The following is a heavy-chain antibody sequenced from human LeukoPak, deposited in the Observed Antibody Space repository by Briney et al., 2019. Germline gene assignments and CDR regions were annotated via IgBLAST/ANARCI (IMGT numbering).Heavy chain of an antibody. CDR1: GFTFSSYA. CDR3: AKEKYYGSD. D-gene: IGHD3-10*01. J-gene: IGHJ4*02. CDR2: ISAGGGST. Sequence: PGASLTLSCAASGFTFSSYAMSWVRQAPWKGLDSVSRISAGGGSTNYADSVKGRFTISTENPKNTLYLQMNSLRAEDTAVYYCAKEKYYGSDWGQGTLVTVSS. V-gene: IGHV3-23*01.